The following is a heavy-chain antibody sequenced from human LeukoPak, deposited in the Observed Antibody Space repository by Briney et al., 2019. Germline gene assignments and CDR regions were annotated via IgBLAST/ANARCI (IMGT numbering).Heavy chain of an antibody. CDR1: GGSISRHT. CDR2: IYNRGDP. V-gene: IGHV4-59*11. J-gene: IGHJ4*02. D-gene: IGHD2-2*01. CDR3: VRVDSSSTYTVFDY. Sequence: PSETPCLTSTLSGGSISRHTRSWVWQPPGKGLEWIGDIYNRGDPNYNPSLKSRVTISVDTSKNQFSRKLSSVTAADTAVYYCVRVDSSSTYTVFDYWGQGTLVTVSS.